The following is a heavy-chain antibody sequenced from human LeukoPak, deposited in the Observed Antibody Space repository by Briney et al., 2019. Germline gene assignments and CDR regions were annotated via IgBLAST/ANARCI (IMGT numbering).Heavy chain of an antibody. J-gene: IGHJ4*02. CDR1: GGTFSSYA. CDR3: ARDSYGGDCYENDQYYFDC. D-gene: IGHD2-21*02. Sequence: GASVKLSFTASGGTFSSYAISWVRQSPGPGLEWMGGIIPIIGTANYAQKFQGRVTITTDESTSTAYMELGSLRSEDTAVYYCARDSYGGDCYENDQYYFDCWGQGTLVTVSS. CDR2: IIPIIGTA. V-gene: IGHV1-69*05.